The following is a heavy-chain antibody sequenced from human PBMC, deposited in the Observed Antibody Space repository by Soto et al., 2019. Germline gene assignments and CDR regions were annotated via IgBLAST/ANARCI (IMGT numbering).Heavy chain of an antibody. V-gene: IGHV4-59*08. CDR2: IYYSGST. CDR3: ARRYSSSFDY. Sequence: QVQLQESGPGLVKPSETLSLTCTVSGGSISSYYWSWIRQPPGKGLEWIGYIYYSGSTNYNPSLXSXXXIXXPSSKNQFSLKLSSVTAADTAVYYCARRYSSSFDYWGQGPLVTVSS. J-gene: IGHJ4*02. D-gene: IGHD6-13*01. CDR1: GGSISSYY.